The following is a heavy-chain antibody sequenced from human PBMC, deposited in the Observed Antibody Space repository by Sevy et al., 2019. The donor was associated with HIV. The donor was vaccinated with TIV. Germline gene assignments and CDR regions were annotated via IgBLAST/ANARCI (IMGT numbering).Heavy chain of an antibody. D-gene: IGHD1-26*01. CDR1: GFTFSSYW. Sequence: GGSLRLSCAASGFTFSSYWMSWVRQAPGKGLEWVANIKQDGSEKYYVDSVKGRFTISRDNAKNSLYLQMNSLRAVDRAVYYGAEVGSYGGGRANFDYWGQGTLVTVSS. J-gene: IGHJ4*02. V-gene: IGHV3-7*01. CDR2: IKQDGSEK. CDR3: AEVGSYGGGRANFDY.